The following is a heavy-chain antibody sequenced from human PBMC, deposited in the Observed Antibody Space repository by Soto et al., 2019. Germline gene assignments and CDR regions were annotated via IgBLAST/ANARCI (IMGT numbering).Heavy chain of an antibody. D-gene: IGHD6-19*01. CDR2: ISYDGSNK. CDR3: AKGGSSGWYYFDY. J-gene: IGHJ4*02. Sequence: QVQLVESGGGVVQPGRSLRLSCAASGFTFSSYGMHWVRQAPGKGLEWVAVISYDGSNKYYADSVKGRFTISRDNSKNTLYLQMNSLRAEDTAVYYCAKGGSSGWYYFDYWGQGTLLTVSS. V-gene: IGHV3-30*18. CDR1: GFTFSSYG.